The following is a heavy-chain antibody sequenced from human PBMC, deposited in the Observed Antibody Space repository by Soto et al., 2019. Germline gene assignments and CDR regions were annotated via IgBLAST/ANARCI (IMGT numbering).Heavy chain of an antibody. CDR2: ISAYNGNT. CDR1: VYTFTSYG. Sequence: ASVKVSCKASVYTFTSYGISWVRQAPGQGLEWMGWISAYNGNTNYAQKLQGRVTMTTDTSTSTAYMELRSLRSDDTAVYYCARDRRVWDSYYSGMDVWGQGTTVTVS. D-gene: IGHD3-16*01. CDR3: ARDRRVWDSYYSGMDV. V-gene: IGHV1-18*01. J-gene: IGHJ6*02.